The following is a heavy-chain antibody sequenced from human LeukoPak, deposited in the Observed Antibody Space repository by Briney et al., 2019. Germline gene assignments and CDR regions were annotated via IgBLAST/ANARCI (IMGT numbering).Heavy chain of an antibody. CDR2: ISWNSGSI. D-gene: IGHD2-2*01. CDR3: AKDTEYQLLSPQLDV. Sequence: GRSLRLSCAASGFTFDDYAMHWVRQAPGKGLEWVSGISWNSGSIGYADSVKGRFTISRDNAKNSLYLQMNSLRAEDTALYYCAKDTEYQLLSPQLDVWGKGTTVTVS. CDR1: GFTFDDYA. V-gene: IGHV3-9*01. J-gene: IGHJ6*03.